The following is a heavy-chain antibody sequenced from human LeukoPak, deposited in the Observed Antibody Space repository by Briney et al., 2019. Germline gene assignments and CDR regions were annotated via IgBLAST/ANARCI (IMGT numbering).Heavy chain of an antibody. D-gene: IGHD3-3*01. CDR1: AITFSTYA. CDR2: ISGGAGST. Sequence: GGSLRLSCAASAITFSTYAMSWVRQAPGKGLECVSVISGGAGSTYYADSVKGRFTISRDNSKNTLYLQMNSLRAEDTAVYYCAKDKSNFWSGSNYFYMDVWGKGPTVTVSS. V-gene: IGHV3-23*01. CDR3: AKDKSNFWSGSNYFYMDV. J-gene: IGHJ6*03.